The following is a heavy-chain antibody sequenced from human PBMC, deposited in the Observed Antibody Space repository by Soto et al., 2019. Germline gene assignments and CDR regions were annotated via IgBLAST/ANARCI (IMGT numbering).Heavy chain of an antibody. D-gene: IGHD2-21*01. CDR1: GFTFSTYW. Sequence: EVQLMESGGGLVQPGGSLRLSCAASGFTFSTYWMNWVRQTPGKGLMWVSRISPDGSNRGYADSVEGRFTVSRDNAKNTLYLQMHSLRAEDTAMYYCASLGHIVPVSPTDFDHWGEGTLVTVSS. CDR2: ISPDGSNR. J-gene: IGHJ4*02. V-gene: IGHV3-74*01. CDR3: ASLGHIVPVSPTDFDH.